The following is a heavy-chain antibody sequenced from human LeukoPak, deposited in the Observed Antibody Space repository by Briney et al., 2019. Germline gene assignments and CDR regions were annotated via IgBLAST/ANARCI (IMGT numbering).Heavy chain of an antibody. Sequence: PSGTLSLTCTVSGGSISNYYWSWIRQPAGKGLEWIGRIYTSGSTNYNPSLKSRVTISLETSKNQFSLNLSSVTAADTAVYYCARDRPGGSSLDYWGQGILVTVSS. J-gene: IGHJ4*02. V-gene: IGHV4-4*07. CDR1: GGSISNYY. CDR2: IYTSGST. D-gene: IGHD6-13*01. CDR3: ARDRPGGSSLDY.